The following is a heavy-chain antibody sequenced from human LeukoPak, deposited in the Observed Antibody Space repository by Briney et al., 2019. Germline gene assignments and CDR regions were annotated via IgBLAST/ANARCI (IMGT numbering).Heavy chain of an antibody. CDR1: GGSFSGYY. D-gene: IGHD3-3*01. Sequence: PSETLSLTCAVYGGSFSGYYWSWIRQPPGKGLEWIGEINHSGSTKYNPSLKSRVTISVDTSKNQFSLKLSSVTAADTAVYYCARVRRLTIFGVVTHNWFDPWGQGTRVTVSS. CDR2: INHSGST. J-gene: IGHJ5*02. V-gene: IGHV4-34*01. CDR3: ARVRRLTIFGVVTHNWFDP.